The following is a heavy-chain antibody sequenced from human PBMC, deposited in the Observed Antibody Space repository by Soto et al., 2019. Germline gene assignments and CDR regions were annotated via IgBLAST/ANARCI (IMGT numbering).Heavy chain of an antibody. CDR3: ARLVGNSWLDS. D-gene: IGHD2-2*01. Sequence: QTLSLTCAISGDSVSSNSATWNWIMQSPSRGLEWLGRTYYRSKWYNDYAVSVKGRITINPDTSNNQFSLQLNSVTPDDTAVYYCARLVGNSWLDSWGQGTLVTVSS. V-gene: IGHV6-1*01. J-gene: IGHJ5*01. CDR2: TYYRSKWYN. CDR1: GDSVSSNSAT.